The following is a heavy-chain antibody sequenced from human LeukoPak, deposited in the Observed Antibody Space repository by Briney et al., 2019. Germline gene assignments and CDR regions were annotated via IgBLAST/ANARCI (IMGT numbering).Heavy chain of an antibody. Sequence: SETLSLTCTVSGGSISSYYWSWIRQPPGKGLEWIGYIYYSGSTYYNPSLKSRVTISVDTSKNQFSLKLSSVTAADTAVYYCARGRVRSSWYPSNSFRDSYYFDYWGQGTLVTVSS. CDR2: IYYSGST. CDR1: GGSISSYY. J-gene: IGHJ4*02. V-gene: IGHV4-59*04. CDR3: ARGRVRSSWYPSNSFRDSYYFDY. D-gene: IGHD6-13*01.